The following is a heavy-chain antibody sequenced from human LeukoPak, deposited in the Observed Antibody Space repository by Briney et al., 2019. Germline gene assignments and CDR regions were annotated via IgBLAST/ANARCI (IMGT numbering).Heavy chain of an antibody. J-gene: IGHJ4*02. V-gene: IGHV4-59*01. Sequence: SETLSLTCTVSGDSIRSYYWSWIRQPPGKGLEWIGYLYYSGSTNYNPSLMSRVTISVDTSKNQFSLKLSSVTAADTAVYYCARRRGDSIDYWGQGTLVTVSS. CDR1: GDSIRSYY. D-gene: IGHD2/OR15-2a*01. CDR2: LYYSGST. CDR3: ARRRGDSIDY.